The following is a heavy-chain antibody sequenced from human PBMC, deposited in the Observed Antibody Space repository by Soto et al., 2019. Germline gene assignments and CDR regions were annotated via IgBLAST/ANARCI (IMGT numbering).Heavy chain of an antibody. CDR1: GGSISSYY. CDR3: ARDRKYYDFWSGYSNWFDP. CDR2: IYTSGST. J-gene: IGHJ5*02. V-gene: IGHV4-4*07. D-gene: IGHD3-3*01. Sequence: PSETLSLTCTVSGGSISSYYWSWIRQPAGKGLEWIGRIYTSGSTNYNPSLKSRVTMSVDTSKNQFSLKLSSVAAADTAVYYYARDRKYYDFWSGYSNWFDPWGQGTLVTVSS.